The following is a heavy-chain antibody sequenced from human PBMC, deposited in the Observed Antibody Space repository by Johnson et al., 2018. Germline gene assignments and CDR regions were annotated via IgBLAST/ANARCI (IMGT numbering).Heavy chain of an antibody. CDR1: GFTFSSYG. CDR3: AKDQMAGNTWYREAFDS. Sequence: QVQLVQSGGGVVQXGRSLRLSCAASGFTFSSYGMHWVRQAPGKGLEWVAVISYDGSNKYYADSVKGRFTISRDNSRNTLYLQMNSLRAEDTAVYYCAKDQMAGNTWYREAFDSWCQGTMVTVSS. V-gene: IGHV3-30*18. CDR2: ISYDGSNK. D-gene: IGHD6-13*01. J-gene: IGHJ3*02.